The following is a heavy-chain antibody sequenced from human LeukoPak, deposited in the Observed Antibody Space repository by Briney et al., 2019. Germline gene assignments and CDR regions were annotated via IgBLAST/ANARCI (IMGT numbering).Heavy chain of an antibody. CDR2: MSYDGSNK. CDR3: AKDPYYDSSGYYRPHFDY. V-gene: IGHV3-30*18. D-gene: IGHD3-22*01. J-gene: IGHJ4*02. Sequence: GGSLRLSCAASGFTFSRYGMHWVRQAPGKGLEWVAVMSYDGSNKYYADSVKGRFTISRDNSKNTLYLQMNSLRAEDTAVYYCAKDPYYDSSGYYRPHFDYWGQGTLVTVSS. CDR1: GFTFSRYG.